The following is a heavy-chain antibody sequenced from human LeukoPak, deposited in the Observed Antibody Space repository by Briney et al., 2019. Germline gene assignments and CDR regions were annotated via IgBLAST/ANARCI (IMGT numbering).Heavy chain of an antibody. J-gene: IGHJ4*02. CDR1: GLTFSTYW. CDR3: ARAGWYRWDY. CDR2: INSDGTTT. V-gene: IGHV3-74*01. D-gene: IGHD6-19*01. Sequence: GGSLRLSCAASGLTFSTYWMHWVRHAPGKGLEWVSRINSDGTTTNYADSVKGRFTISRDNAKNTLYLQMNTLRVEDTAVYYCARAGWYRWDYWGQGTLVTVSS.